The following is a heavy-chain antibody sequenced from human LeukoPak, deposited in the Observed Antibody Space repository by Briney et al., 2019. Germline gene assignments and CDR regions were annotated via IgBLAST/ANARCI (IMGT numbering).Heavy chain of an antibody. Sequence: PSETLSLTCTVSGGSISSYYWSWIRQPPGKGLEWIGYIYYSGSTNYNPSLKSRVTISVDMSKNQFSLKLSSVTAADTAVYYCARVREWELLPSYFDYWGQGTLVTVSS. CDR2: IYYSGST. D-gene: IGHD1-26*01. CDR1: GGSISSYY. V-gene: IGHV4-59*01. CDR3: ARVREWELLPSYFDY. J-gene: IGHJ4*02.